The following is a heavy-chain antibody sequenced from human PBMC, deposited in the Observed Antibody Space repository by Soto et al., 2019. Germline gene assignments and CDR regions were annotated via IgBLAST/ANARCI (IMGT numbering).Heavy chain of an antibody. D-gene: IGHD3-10*01. J-gene: IGHJ4*02. V-gene: IGHV3-30*18. CDR3: AKPTYGSGSYMLAHVDY. CDR1: GFTFSSYG. Sequence: QVQLVESGGGVVQPGRSLRLSCAASGFTFSSYGMHWVRQAPGKGLEWVAVISYDGSNKYYADSVNGRFTISRDNSKTTLYLQITSLRAEDTAVYYCAKPTYGSGSYMLAHVDYWGQGTLVTVSS. CDR2: ISYDGSNK.